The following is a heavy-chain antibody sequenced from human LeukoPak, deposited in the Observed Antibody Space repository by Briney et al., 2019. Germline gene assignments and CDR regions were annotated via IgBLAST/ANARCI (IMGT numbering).Heavy chain of an antibody. Sequence: GRSLRLSCAASGFTFSSYGMHWVRQAPGKGLEWVAVIWYDGSNKYYADSVKGRFTISRDNSKNTLYLQMNSLRAEDTAVYYCAKDRDGYDSSEIDYWGQGTLVTVSP. V-gene: IGHV3-33*06. D-gene: IGHD3-22*01. CDR3: AKDRDGYDSSEIDY. J-gene: IGHJ4*02. CDR2: IWYDGSNK. CDR1: GFTFSSYG.